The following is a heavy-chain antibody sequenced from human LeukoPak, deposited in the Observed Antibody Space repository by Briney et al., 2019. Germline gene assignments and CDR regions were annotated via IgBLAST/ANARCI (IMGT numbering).Heavy chain of an antibody. J-gene: IGHJ6*03. CDR3: ARALLNYDILTGYYYYYYMDV. CDR2: IYYSGST. D-gene: IGHD3-9*01. V-gene: IGHV4-59*01. Sequence: KPSETLSLTCTVSGGSISSYYWSWIRQPPGKGLEWIGYIYYSGSTNYNPSLKSRVTISVDTSKNQFSLKLSSVTAADTAVYYCARALLNYDILTGYYYYYYMDVWGKGTTVTISS. CDR1: GGSISSYY.